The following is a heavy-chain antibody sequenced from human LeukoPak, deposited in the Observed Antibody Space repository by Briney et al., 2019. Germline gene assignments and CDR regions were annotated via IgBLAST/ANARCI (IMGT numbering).Heavy chain of an antibody. J-gene: IGHJ4*02. V-gene: IGHV3-21*01. D-gene: IGHD1-7*01. CDR3: ARGMAVTGTFSHYFDY. Sequence: GGSLRLSCAASGFTFSSYSMNWVRQAPGKGLEWVSSISSSSSYIYYADSVKGRFTISRDNAKNSLYLQMNSLRAEDTAVYYCARGMAVTGTFSHYFDYWGQGTLVTVSS. CDR1: GFTFSSYS. CDR2: ISSSSSYI.